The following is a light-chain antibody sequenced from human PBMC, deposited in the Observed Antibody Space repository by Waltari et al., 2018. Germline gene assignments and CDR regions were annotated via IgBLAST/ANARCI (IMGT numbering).Light chain of an antibody. J-gene: IGKJ2*01. V-gene: IGKV2-28*01. CDR1: QSLLHSIGYNY. CDR2: LSS. Sequence: DIVMTQSPLSLPVTPGEPASISCRSSQSLLHSIGYNYLDWDLQKPGQSPHLLIYLSSNRASGGPVRFSGSGSGTDFTLKISRVEAEYVVVYYCMQTLQTPYTFGQGTKLEIK. CDR3: MQTLQTPYT.